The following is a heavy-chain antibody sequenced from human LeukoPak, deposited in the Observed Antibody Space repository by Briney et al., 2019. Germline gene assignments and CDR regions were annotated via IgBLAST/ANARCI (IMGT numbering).Heavy chain of an antibody. D-gene: IGHD2-15*01. CDR2: IKSKIDGGTI. CDR1: GFTFSDAW. CDR3: TSRRQDGW. J-gene: IGHJ4*02. V-gene: IGHV3-15*01. Sequence: PGGSLRLSCVGSGFTFSDAWMTWVRQAPGQGLEWVGRIKSKIDGGTIDYAEPVKGRFTISRDDSRNTLYLQMSSLKTEDTAVYYCTSRRQDGWWGQGTLVTVS.